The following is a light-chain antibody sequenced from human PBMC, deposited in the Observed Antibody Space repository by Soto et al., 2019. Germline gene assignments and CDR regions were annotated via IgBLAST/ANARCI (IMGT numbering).Light chain of an antibody. Sequence: DIQMTQSPSSLSASLGDRVTITCRASQGIGVYLACSQQKPGNVPKLLLYAASTLQSGVPSRFSGSGSGTDFTLTISSLQPEDVATYYCQKYNSAPLTFGGGTKVEIK. V-gene: IGKV1-27*01. CDR2: AAS. CDR3: QKYNSAPLT. CDR1: QGIGVY. J-gene: IGKJ4*01.